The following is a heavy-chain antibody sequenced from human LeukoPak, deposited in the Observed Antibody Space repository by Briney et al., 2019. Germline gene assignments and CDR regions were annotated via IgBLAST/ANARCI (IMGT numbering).Heavy chain of an antibody. CDR3: AKAQDPIAAAGTSPFDY. V-gene: IGHV3-23*01. CDR2: ISGSGGST. CDR1: GFTFSSYA. D-gene: IGHD6-13*01. J-gene: IGHJ4*02. Sequence: GGSLRLSCAASGFTFSSYAMSWVRQAPGKGLEWVSAISGSGGSTFYADSVKGRFTISRDNSKNTLSLQMNSLRAEDTAVYYCAKAQDPIAAAGTSPFDYWGQGTLVTVSS.